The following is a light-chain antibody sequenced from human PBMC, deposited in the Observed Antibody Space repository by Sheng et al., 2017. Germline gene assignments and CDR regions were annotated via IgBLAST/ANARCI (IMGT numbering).Light chain of an antibody. CDR1: QSINTY. CDR3: QQGHSIPPT. Sequence: DIQMTQSPSFLSASVGDRVTITCRASQSINTYLNWYQQRPGKAPNLLIYDASSLQSGVPSRFRGSGSGTDFTLTISSLQPADFATYYCQQGHSIPPTFGGGTKVEIK. V-gene: IGKV1-39*01. J-gene: IGKJ4*01. CDR2: DAS.